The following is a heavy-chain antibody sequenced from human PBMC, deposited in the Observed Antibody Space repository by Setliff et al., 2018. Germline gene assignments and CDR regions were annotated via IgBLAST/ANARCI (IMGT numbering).Heavy chain of an antibody. CDR3: ALYDYYYDADGPRNWFDP. D-gene: IGHD3-22*01. CDR2: INPNTGDT. Sequence: ASVKVSCKASGYTFTGYYMHWVRQAPGQGLEWMGWINPNTGDTNYAQNFQDRVTLTRDTSITTAYMELSRLRSDDTALYYCALYDYYYDADGPRNWFDPWGQGTLVTVSS. CDR1: GYTFTGYY. J-gene: IGHJ5*02. V-gene: IGHV1-2*02.